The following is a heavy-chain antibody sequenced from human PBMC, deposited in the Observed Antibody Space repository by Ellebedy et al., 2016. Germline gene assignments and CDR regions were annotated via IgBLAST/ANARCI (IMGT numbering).Heavy chain of an antibody. D-gene: IGHD5-18*01. CDR2: IYYSGTT. V-gene: IGHV4-39*01. CDR3: ARHSPDSYSYGPFFDF. CDR1: GGSISSGSSY. J-gene: IGHJ4*02. Sequence: SETLSLTCTVSGGSISSGSSYWGWIRQRPRRGPQWIASIYYSGTTYKNPSLKNRFTISVDKSKNHFSLRLSSATASDTATYYCARHSPDSYSYGPFFDFWGQGTLVTVSS.